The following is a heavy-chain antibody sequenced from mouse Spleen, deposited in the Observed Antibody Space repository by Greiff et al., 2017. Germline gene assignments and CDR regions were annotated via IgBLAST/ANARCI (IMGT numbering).Heavy chain of an antibody. V-gene: IGHV1-64*01. D-gene: IGHD2-1*01. J-gene: IGHJ2*01. CDR2: IHPNSGST. CDR3: ALYSEYFDY. CDR1: GYTFTSYW. Sequence: QVQLKQPGAELVKPGASVKLSCKASGYTFTSYWMHWVKQRPGQGLEWIGMIHPNSGSTNYNEKFKSKATLTVDKSSSTAYMQLSSLTSEDSAVYYCALYSEYFDYWGQGTTLTVSS.